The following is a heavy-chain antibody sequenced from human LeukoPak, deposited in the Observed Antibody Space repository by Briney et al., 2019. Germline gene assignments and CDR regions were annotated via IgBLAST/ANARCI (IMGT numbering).Heavy chain of an antibody. CDR1: GFTFSSYS. CDR2: ISSSSNTM. D-gene: IGHD6-19*01. J-gene: IGHJ4*02. CDR3: ARGAWYSSGWYYFDY. V-gene: IGHV3-48*01. Sequence: GGSLRLSCAASGFTFSSYSMNWVRQAPGKGLEWVSYISSSSNTMYYADSVKGRFTISRDNAKNSLYLQMNSLRAEDTAVYYCARGAWYSSGWYYFDYWGQGTLVTVSS.